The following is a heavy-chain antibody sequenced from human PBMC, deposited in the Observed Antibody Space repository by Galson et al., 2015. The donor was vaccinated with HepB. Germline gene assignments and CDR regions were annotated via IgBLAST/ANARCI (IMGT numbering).Heavy chain of an antibody. CDR3: ATDNGVPYYFYF. V-gene: IGHV3-48*02. J-gene: IGHJ4*02. D-gene: IGHD2-8*01. CDR1: GFTFSRFG. CDR2: ISSSGDTF. Sequence: SLRLSCAASGFTFSRFGMNWVRQSPGKGLEWISYISSSGDTFYYADSVRGRFIISRDNARNSLYLQMSSLKNDDMAVYYCATDNGVPYYFYFWGQGTLVTVSS.